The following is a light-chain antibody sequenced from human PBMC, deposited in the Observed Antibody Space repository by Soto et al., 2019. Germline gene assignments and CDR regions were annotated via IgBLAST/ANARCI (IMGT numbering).Light chain of an antibody. CDR1: SSDVGGYNY. CDR3: SSYAGSNNLLYV. CDR2: EVS. J-gene: IGLJ1*01. Sequence: QPVLTQPPSASGSPGQSVTISCTGTSSDVGGYNYVSWYRQHPGKAPKLMIYEVSQRPSGVPDRFSGSKSGNTASLTVSGLQAEDEADYYCSSYAGSNNLLYVFGTGTKLTVL. V-gene: IGLV2-8*01.